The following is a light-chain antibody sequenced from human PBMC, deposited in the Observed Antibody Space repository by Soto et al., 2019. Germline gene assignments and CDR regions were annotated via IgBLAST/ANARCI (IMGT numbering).Light chain of an antibody. CDR2: RAS. CDR1: LNIGSN. V-gene: IGKV3-15*01. CDR3: QRQNGWPIT. Sequence: EMVMTQSPATLSVSPGERVTLSCRASLNIGSNLAWYQQKPGQAPRLLTYRASTRAPGVPARFSGSGSGTEFTLAISSLQSEDFGVYYCQRQNGWPITFGQGTRLEI. J-gene: IGKJ5*01.